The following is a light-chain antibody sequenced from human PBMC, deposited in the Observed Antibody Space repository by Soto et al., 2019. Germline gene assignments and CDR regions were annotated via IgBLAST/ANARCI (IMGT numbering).Light chain of an antibody. CDR3: AAWDDSLNGLYV. CDR1: SSNIGINT. CDR2: TDN. J-gene: IGLJ1*01. Sequence: QSVLTQPPSASGTPGQRVTISCSGSSSNIGINTVNWYQQVPGTAPKLLIYTDNQRPSGVPDRFSGSKSGTSAFPAISGLQSEDEADYYCAAWDDSLNGLYVFGTGTKVTVL. V-gene: IGLV1-44*01.